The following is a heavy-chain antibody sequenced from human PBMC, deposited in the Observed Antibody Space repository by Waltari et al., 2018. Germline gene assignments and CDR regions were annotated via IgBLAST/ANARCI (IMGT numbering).Heavy chain of an antibody. CDR1: GFTFSSYS. CDR3: ARSRGQWLLPYYFDY. V-gene: IGHV3-21*01. Sequence: EVQLVESGGGLVKPGGSLRLSCAASGFTFSSYSMNWVRQAPGKGLEWVSSISSSSSYIYYADSVKGRFTISRDNAKNSLYLQMNSLRAEDTAVYYCARSRGQWLLPYYFDYWGQGTLVTVSS. CDR2: ISSSSSYI. D-gene: IGHD6-19*01. J-gene: IGHJ4*02.